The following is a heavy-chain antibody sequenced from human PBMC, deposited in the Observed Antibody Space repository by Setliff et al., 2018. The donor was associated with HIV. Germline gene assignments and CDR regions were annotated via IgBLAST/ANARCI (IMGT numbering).Heavy chain of an antibody. CDR3: ARDLTSNSNCFEP. J-gene: IGHJ5*02. V-gene: IGHV5-51*01. Sequence: PGESLKISCQASGYTFTNHWIGWVRQMPGEGLEWMAIIYPGDSDVRYNPSLESRISMSVDTSKNQFSLKLTSVTAADTAIYYCARDLTSNSNCFEPWGQGTQVTVSS. D-gene: IGHD4-4*01. CDR2: IYPGDSDV. CDR1: GYTFTNHW.